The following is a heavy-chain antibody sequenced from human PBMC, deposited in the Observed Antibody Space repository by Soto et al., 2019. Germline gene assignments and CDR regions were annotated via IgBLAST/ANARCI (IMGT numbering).Heavy chain of an antibody. V-gene: IGHV1-69*09. Sequence: QVQLVQSGAEVKKPAASVKVSCKTSGGTFVRYVMSWVRQAPGQGPEWMGKINPLSGVPNYAQKFQGIVSFSEATESVNVYMELSSLSAGDTAFYYCAAPACAATWGSPSHDLDRWG. J-gene: IGHJ6*01. CDR3: AAPACAATWGSPSHDLDR. D-gene: IGHD3-3*01. CDR2: INPLSGVP. CDR1: GGTFVRYV.